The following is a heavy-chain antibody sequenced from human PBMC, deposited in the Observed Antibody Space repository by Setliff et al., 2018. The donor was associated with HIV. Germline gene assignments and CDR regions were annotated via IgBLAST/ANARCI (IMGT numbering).Heavy chain of an antibody. CDR1: GASIRGHY. D-gene: IGHD3-22*01. V-gene: IGHV4-59*08. Sequence: PSETLFXXCSVSGASIRGHYWSWIRQSPGKGLEWIGNIYYSGNTNYNPSFKSRVTISVEPSKNQFSLRVNSVTAADTPVYYCARSLVPSGYYYGRHAFDIWGQGTKVTVSS. CDR2: IYYSGNT. J-gene: IGHJ3*02. CDR3: ARSLVPSGYYYGRHAFDI.